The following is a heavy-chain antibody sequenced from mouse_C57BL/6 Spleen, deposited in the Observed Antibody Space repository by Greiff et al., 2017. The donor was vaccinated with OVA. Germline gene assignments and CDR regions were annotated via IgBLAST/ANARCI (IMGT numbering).Heavy chain of an antibody. Sequence: VQLQQSGAELARPGASVKLSCKASGYTFTSYGISWVKQRTGQGLEWIGEIYPRSGNTYYNEKFKGKATLTADKSSSTAYMELRSLTSEDSAVYFCARDYSNYGDFDYWGQGTTLTVSS. CDR1: GYTFTSYG. V-gene: IGHV1-81*01. D-gene: IGHD2-5*01. CDR3: ARDYSNYGDFDY. CDR2: IYPRSGNT. J-gene: IGHJ2*01.